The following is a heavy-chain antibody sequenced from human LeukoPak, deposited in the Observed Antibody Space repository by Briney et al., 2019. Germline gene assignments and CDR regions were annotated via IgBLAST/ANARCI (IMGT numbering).Heavy chain of an antibody. V-gene: IGHV3-66*02. D-gene: IGHD3-22*01. CDR1: GFTVSSNY. Sequence: GGSLRLSRAASGFTVSSNYMSCVRQAPGKGLEWVSIIYSGGTTHYADSVKGRFTISRDNSKNRLFLQMNSLRTEDTAVYYCARVVHYYDSTSLTHDAFDIWGQGTMVTVSS. J-gene: IGHJ3*02. CDR2: IYSGGTT. CDR3: ARVVHYYDSTSLTHDAFDI.